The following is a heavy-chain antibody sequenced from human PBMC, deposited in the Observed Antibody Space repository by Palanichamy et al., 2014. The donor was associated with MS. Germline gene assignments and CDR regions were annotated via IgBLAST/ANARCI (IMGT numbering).Heavy chain of an antibody. V-gene: IGHV3-23*01. Sequence: EVHLLEVWGRAWCSLGGPVRLSCAASGFTFSNYAMRWVRQAPGKGLEWVSTISGSGATTYYADSVKGRFTISRDNSKNTLYLQMNSLGAEDTAVYYCASWQEPLRPIFYNWGQGTLVTVSS. CDR1: GFTFSNYA. D-gene: IGHD1-26*01. CDR2: ISGSGATT. CDR3: ASWQEPLRPIFYN. J-gene: IGHJ4*02.